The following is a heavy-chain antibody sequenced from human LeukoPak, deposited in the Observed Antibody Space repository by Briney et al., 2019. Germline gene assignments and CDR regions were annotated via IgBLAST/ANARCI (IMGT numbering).Heavy chain of an antibody. V-gene: IGHV6-1*01. D-gene: IGHD6-6*01. CDR2: TYYKSKWYN. Sequence: SQTLSLTCAISGDSVSSNSAAWNWIRQSPSRGLEWLGRTYYKSKWYNDYAVSVKSRITINPDTSKNQFSLQLNSVTPEDTAVYYCTREFLPPYSSSFDPWGQGTLVTVSS. J-gene: IGHJ5*02. CDR1: GDSVSSNSAA. CDR3: TREFLPPYSSSFDP.